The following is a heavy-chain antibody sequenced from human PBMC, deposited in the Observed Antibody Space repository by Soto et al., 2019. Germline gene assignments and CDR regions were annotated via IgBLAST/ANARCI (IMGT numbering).Heavy chain of an antibody. CDR2: IYYSGST. J-gene: IGHJ6*02. D-gene: IGHD4-4*01. V-gene: IGHV4-39*01. CDR3: ARSRESEGTIVNYGMDV. Sequence: PSETLSLTCTVSGGSISSTSYYWGWIRQPPGKGLEWIGSIYYSGSTYYKPSLKSRVTISGDTSKNQFSLKLSSVTAADTAVYYCARSRESEGTIVNYGMDVWGQGTTVTVSS. CDR1: GGSISSTSYY.